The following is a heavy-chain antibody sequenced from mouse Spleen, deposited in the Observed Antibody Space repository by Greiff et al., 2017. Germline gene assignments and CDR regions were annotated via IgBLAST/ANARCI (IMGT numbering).Heavy chain of an antibody. J-gene: IGHJ1*03. CDR3: ARDDYYGSWYFDV. Sequence: EVMLVESEGGLVQPGSSMKLSCTASGFTFSDYYMAWVRQVPEKGLEWVANINYDGSSTYYLDSLKSRFIISRDNAKNILYLQMSSLKSEDTATYYCARDDYYGSWYFDVWGTGTTVTVSS. D-gene: IGHD1-1*01. CDR1: GFTFSDYY. CDR2: INYDGSST. V-gene: IGHV5-16*01.